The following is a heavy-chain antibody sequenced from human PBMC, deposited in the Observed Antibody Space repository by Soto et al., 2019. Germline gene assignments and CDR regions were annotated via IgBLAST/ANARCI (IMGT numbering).Heavy chain of an antibody. CDR2: IGTAGDT. V-gene: IGHV3-13*01. CDR3: ARAARRKYCSSTSCFYGMDV. Sequence: GGSLRLSCAASGFTFSSYDMHWVRQATGKGLEWVSAIGTAGDTYYPGSVKGRFTISRENAKNSLYLQMNSLRAGDTAVYYCARAARRKYCSSTSCFYGMDVWGQGTTVTVS. CDR1: GFTFSSYD. D-gene: IGHD2-2*01. J-gene: IGHJ6*02.